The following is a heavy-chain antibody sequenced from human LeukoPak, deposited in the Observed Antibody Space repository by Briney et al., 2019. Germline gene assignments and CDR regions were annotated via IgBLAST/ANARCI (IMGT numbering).Heavy chain of an antibody. D-gene: IGHD6-13*01. CDR2: IYYSGST. J-gene: IGHJ4*02. CDR1: GGSISSSSYY. Sequence: SETLSLTCTVSGGSISSSSYYRGWIRQPPGKGLEWIGSIYYSGSTYYNPSLKSRVTISVDTSKNQFSLKLSSVTAADTAVYYCARDHSSSGQLFDYWGQGTLVTVSS. CDR3: ARDHSSSGQLFDY. V-gene: IGHV4-39*02.